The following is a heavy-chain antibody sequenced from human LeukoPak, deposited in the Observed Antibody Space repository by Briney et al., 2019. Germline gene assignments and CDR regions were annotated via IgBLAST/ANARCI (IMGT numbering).Heavy chain of an antibody. Sequence: GASVKVSCKASGYTFTSYGISWVRQAPGQGLEWMGWISAYNGNTNYAQKLQGRDTMTTDTSTSTAYMELRSLRSDDTAVYYCARDLAVRGVLITEFDYWGQGTLVTVSS. V-gene: IGHV1-18*01. D-gene: IGHD3-10*01. CDR1: GYTFTSYG. CDR2: ISAYNGNT. CDR3: ARDLAVRGVLITEFDY. J-gene: IGHJ4*02.